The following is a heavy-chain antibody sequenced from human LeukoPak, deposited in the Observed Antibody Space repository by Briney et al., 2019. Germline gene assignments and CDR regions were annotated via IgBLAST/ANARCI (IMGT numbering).Heavy chain of an antibody. CDR3: AKDLSLSHRHFDWPSAGGGSYFDY. V-gene: IGHV1-46*01. CDR1: GYTFTTYY. Sequence: ASVKVSCRASGYTFTTYYMHWVRQAPGQGLEWMGIINPSGGSTNYAQKFQGRVTMTRDTSTSTVYMELSSLRSEDTAVYYCAKDLSLSHRHFDWPSAGGGSYFDYWGQGTLVTVSS. D-gene: IGHD3-9*01. CDR2: INPSGGST. J-gene: IGHJ4*02.